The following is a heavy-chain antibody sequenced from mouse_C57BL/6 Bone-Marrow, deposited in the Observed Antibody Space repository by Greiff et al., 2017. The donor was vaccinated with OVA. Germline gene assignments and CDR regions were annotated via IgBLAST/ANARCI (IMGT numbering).Heavy chain of an antibody. CDR1: GYAFSSSW. Sequence: QVQLQQSGPELVKPGASVKISCKASGYAFSSSWMNWVKQRPGKGLEWIGRIYPGDGDTNYNGKFKGKATLTADKSSSTAYMQLSSLTCEDSAVYCCARGDDPAWFAYWGQGTLVTVSA. CDR3: ARGDDPAWFAY. J-gene: IGHJ3*01. D-gene: IGHD2-3*01. V-gene: IGHV1-82*01. CDR2: IYPGDGDT.